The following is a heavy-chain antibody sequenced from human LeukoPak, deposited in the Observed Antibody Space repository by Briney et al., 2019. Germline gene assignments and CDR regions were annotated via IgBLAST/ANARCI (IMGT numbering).Heavy chain of an antibody. CDR2: ISGRGDNT. D-gene: IGHD4-17*01. CDR1: GFTFSTYA. Sequence: GGSLRLSCAASGFTFSTYAMTWVRQAPGKGLEWVSVISGRGDNTYYADSVKGRFTISRDNSKNTLYLQMNSLRAEDTAVYYCAKDWGNFGDYPDAFDIWGQGTMVTVSS. J-gene: IGHJ3*02. CDR3: AKDWGNFGDYPDAFDI. V-gene: IGHV3-23*01.